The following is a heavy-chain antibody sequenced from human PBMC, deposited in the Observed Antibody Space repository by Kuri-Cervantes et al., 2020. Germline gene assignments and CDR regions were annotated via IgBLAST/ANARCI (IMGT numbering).Heavy chain of an antibody. CDR3: ARDISSGWYPFYYFDY. J-gene: IGHJ4*02. D-gene: IGHD6-19*01. CDR2: ISYDGSNK. Sequence: GESLKISCAASGFTFSIYAMHWVRQAPGKGLEWVAVISYDGSNKYYADSVKGRFTISRDNSKNTLYLQMNSLRAEDTAVYYCARDISSGWYPFYYFDYWGQGTLVTVSS. CDR1: GFTFSIYA. V-gene: IGHV3-30-3*01.